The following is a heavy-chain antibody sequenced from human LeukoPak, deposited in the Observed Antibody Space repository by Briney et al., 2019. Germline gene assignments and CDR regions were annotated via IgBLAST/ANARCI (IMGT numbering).Heavy chain of an antibody. CDR3: ARDPAKGAATYFGY. V-gene: IGHV3-30*04. D-gene: IGHD2-15*01. CDR2: ISFDGAKI. CDR1: GFPFSNYA. J-gene: IGHJ4*02. Sequence: PGRSLRLSCTASGFPFSNYAMNWVRQTPGKGLEWVALISFDGAKIYYADSVKGRFTISRDNSKNTLFLQMNSLTVEDTAVYYCARDPAKGAATYFGYWGQGTLVTVSS.